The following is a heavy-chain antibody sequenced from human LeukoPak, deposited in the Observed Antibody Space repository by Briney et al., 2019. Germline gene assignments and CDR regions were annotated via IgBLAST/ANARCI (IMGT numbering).Heavy chain of an antibody. CDR3: TRFTLDY. V-gene: IGHV3-49*04. CDR2: IRSKAYGGTT. Sequence: GRSLRLSCTASGITFGDYAMSWVRQAPGKGLEWVGFIRSKAYGGTTEYAASVKGRFTISRDDSKSIAYLQMNSLKTEDTAVYYCTRFTLDYWGQGTLVTVSS. J-gene: IGHJ4*02. CDR1: GITFGDYA.